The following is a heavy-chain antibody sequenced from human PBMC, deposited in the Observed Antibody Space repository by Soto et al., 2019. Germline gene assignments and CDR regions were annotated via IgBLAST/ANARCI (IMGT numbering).Heavy chain of an antibody. J-gene: IGHJ4*02. CDR3: AKNPGYYYDSTGYHFDY. D-gene: IGHD3-22*01. CDR1: GFTFSDYY. Sequence: GGSLRLSCAASGFTFSDYYMSWIRQAPGKGLEWVSYISSSGSTIYYADSVKGRFTISRDNAKNSLYLQMNSLRAEDTAVYYCAKNPGYYYDSTGYHFDYWGQGTLVTVSS. V-gene: IGHV3-11*01. CDR2: ISSSGSTI.